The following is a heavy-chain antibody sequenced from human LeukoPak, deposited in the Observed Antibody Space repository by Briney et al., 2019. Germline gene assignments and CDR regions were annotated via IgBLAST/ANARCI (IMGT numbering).Heavy chain of an antibody. CDR1: GDSISSNSAA. J-gene: IGHJ3*02. CDR2: TYYSTKCYN. D-gene: IGHD1-26*01. V-gene: IGHV6-1*01. CDR3: ARGRYSGSYSAFDI. Sequence: SQTLSLTCAISGDSISSNSAAWNWIRQSPSRGLEWLVRTYYSTKCYNDYAVSVKRRITINPDTSKNQFSLQLNSVTPEDTAVYYCARGRYSGSYSAFDIWGQGTMVTVSS.